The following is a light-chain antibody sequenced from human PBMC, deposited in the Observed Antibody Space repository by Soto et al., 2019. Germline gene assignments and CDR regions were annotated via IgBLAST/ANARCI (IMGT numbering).Light chain of an antibody. V-gene: IGKV3-20*01. Sequence: EIVLTQSPGTLSLSPGEGATLSCRASPIVRSTYFAWFQQKPGQAPRLLIYGASTRATGIPDRFSGSGSGTDFTLTISGLEPKDFALYYCQQYDITPPNTFGGGTKVEV. CDR3: QQYDITPPNT. CDR1: PIVRSTY. CDR2: GAS. J-gene: IGKJ4*01.